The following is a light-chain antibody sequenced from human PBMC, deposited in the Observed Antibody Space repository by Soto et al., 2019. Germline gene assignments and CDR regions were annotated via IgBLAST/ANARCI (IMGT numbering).Light chain of an antibody. J-gene: IGKJ1*01. Sequence: DVVMTQSPLSLPVTLGQPASISCRSSQSLVYSDGNTYLNWFQQRPGQSPRRLIYKVSNRDSGVPDRVSGSGSGTDCTLKISRVEAEDVGVYYCMQCTRRAFGQGTKVEIK. V-gene: IGKV2-30*01. CDR1: QSLVYSDGNTY. CDR3: MQCTRRA. CDR2: KVS.